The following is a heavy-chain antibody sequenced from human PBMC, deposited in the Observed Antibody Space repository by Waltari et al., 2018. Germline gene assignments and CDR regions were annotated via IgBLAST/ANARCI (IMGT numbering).Heavy chain of an antibody. D-gene: IGHD6-13*01. CDR3: ARRSSSSWYDFDY. CDR1: GGSISSSY. V-gene: IGHV4-59*08. Sequence: QVQLQESGPGLVKPSETLSLTCTVSGGSISSSYWSWIRQPPGKGLEWIGYIYYSGSTNYNPSLKSRVTISVDTSKNQFSLKLSSVTAADTAVYYCARRSSSSWYDFDYWGQGTLVTVSS. CDR2: IYYSGST. J-gene: IGHJ4*02.